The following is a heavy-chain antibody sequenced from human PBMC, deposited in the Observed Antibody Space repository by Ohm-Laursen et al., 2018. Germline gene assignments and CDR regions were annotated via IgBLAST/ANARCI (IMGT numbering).Heavy chain of an antibody. CDR2: ISSSGSR. CDR1: ARSINSFC. Sequence: TLSLTCTLPARSINSFCFNWIRQSAAKGLVWIGRISSSGSRHYNPSLSSRVTLSLDTSRSQISLTLTSVTVVDMAVYYFSRVGIVATGYYGMNVWGQGTTDTVS. V-gene: IGHV4-4*07. J-gene: IGHJ6*02. D-gene: IGHD5-12*01. CDR3: SRVGIVATGYYGMNV.